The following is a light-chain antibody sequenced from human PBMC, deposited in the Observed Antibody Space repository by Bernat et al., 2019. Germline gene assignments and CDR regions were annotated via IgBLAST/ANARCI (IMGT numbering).Light chain of an antibody. CDR1: QSISDW. J-gene: IGKJ1*01. V-gene: IGKV1-5*03. CDR2: KAS. Sequence: DIQMTQSPSTLSASVGDRVTITCRASQSISDWLAWYQQKPGKAPKLLIYKASSLESGVPSRFSGSGSATEFTLTISSLQPDDSAMYYCQQYKNYITFGQGTKVEI. CDR3: QQYKNYIT.